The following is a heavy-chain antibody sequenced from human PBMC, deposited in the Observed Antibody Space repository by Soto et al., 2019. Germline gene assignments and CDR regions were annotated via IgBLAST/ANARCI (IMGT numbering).Heavy chain of an antibody. CDR2: IIPIFGTA. CDR1: GGTFSRHA. V-gene: IGHV1-69*01. D-gene: IGHD3-22*01. J-gene: IGHJ4*02. Sequence: QVQLVQSGAEVRKPGSSVKVSCKASGGTFSRHAISWVRQAPGQGLEWMGGIIPIFGTANHAQKFQGRVTIIADEATITVYMDLSSLRSEDTAMYYCARGWGYDSNDYYYAYWGQGTLVIVSS. CDR3: ARGWGYDSNDYYYAY.